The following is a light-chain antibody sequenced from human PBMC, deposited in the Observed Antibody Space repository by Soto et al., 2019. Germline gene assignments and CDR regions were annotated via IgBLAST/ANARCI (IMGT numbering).Light chain of an antibody. V-gene: IGKV3-20*01. CDR2: DAS. Sequence: EYVLTQSAGTLSLSQGERATLSCRASQTVRNNYLAWYQQKPGQAPRLLIYDASSRATGIPDRFSGGGSGTDFTLTISRLEPEDFAVYYCQQFSSYLLTFGGGSIVDIK. CDR1: QTVRNNY. CDR3: QQFSSYLLT. J-gene: IGKJ4*01.